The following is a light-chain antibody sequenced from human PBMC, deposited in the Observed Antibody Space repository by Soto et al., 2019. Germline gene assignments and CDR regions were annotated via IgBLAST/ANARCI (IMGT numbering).Light chain of an antibody. J-gene: IGLJ1*01. Sequence: QSALTQPASVSGSPGQSITISCTGTSSDVGSYNLVSWYQQHPGKAPKLMIYEGSKRPSGVSNRFSGSKSGNTASLTISGLXAEDEADYYCCSYAGSSTSYVLGTGTKVTVL. CDR2: EGS. V-gene: IGLV2-23*01. CDR3: CSYAGSSTSYV. CDR1: SSDVGSYNL.